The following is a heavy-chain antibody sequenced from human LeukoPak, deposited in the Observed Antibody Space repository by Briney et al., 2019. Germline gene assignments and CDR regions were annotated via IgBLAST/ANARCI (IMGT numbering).Heavy chain of an antibody. V-gene: IGHV3-48*04. CDR2: ISSSSSTI. Sequence: PGGSLRLSCAASGFTFSSYSMNWVRQAPGKGREWVSYISSSSSTIYYAASVKGRFTISRDNAKNSLYLQMNSLRAEDTAVYYCARYGLYSSSLWCGELSFHYRGEGTLVSVPS. J-gene: IGHJ4*02. D-gene: IGHD3-10*01. CDR3: ARYGLYSSSLWCGELSFHY. CDR1: GFTFSSYS.